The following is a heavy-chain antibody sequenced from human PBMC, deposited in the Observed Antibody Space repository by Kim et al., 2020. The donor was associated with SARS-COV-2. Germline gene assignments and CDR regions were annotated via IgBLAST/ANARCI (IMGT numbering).Heavy chain of an antibody. V-gene: IGHV1-18*01. D-gene: IGHD3-9*01. Sequence: ASVKVSCKASGYTFTSYGISWVRQAPGQGLEWMGWISAYNGNTNYAQKLQGRVTMTTDTSTSTAYMELRSLRSDDTAVYYCARDAPGDWLLYETFDYWGQGTLVTVSS. CDR3: ARDAPGDWLLYETFDY. CDR2: ISAYNGNT. CDR1: GYTFTSYG. J-gene: IGHJ4*02.